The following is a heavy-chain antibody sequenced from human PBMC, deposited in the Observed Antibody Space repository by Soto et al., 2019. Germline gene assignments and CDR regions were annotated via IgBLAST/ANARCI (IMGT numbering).Heavy chain of an antibody. Sequence: WGSLILSCAASVFSFSDYWMHWVRQAPGKGLVWFSRISPDGRTTTYAYSVKGRFTISRDNAKSTLYLQMNSLTVEDGAVYYCADSWLPTSYWGPGTLVT. V-gene: IGHV3-74*01. J-gene: IGHJ4*02. CDR3: ADSWLPTSY. CDR2: ISPDGRTT. CDR1: VFSFSDYW. D-gene: IGHD3-10*01.